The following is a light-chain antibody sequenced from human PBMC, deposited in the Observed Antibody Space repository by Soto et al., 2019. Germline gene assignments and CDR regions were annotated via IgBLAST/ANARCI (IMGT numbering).Light chain of an antibody. V-gene: IGKV3-20*01. CDR3: QQYGSSPRT. Sequence: EIVLTQSPGTQSLSPGERATLSCRASQSVSSNYLAWYQQKPGQAPRLLIYGASTRATGIPDRFSGSGSGTDFTLTISRLEPEDFAVYYCQQYGSSPRTFGQGTKVEIK. J-gene: IGKJ1*01. CDR1: QSVSSNY. CDR2: GAS.